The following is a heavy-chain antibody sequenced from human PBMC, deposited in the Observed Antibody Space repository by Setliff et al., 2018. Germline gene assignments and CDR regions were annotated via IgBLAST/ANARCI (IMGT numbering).Heavy chain of an antibody. CDR2: IWDDGGNK. D-gene: IGHD3-16*01. CDR3: ARDLGNWFDS. J-gene: IGHJ5*01. V-gene: IGHV3-33*07. Sequence: LSLTCAVSGASINSLSWWSWVRQAPGKGLEWVAVIWDDGGNKYHADSVKGRFTISRDDSKNMVNPQMNSLRAEDTAVYYCARDLGNWFDSWGQGTVVTVSS. CDR1: GASINSLS.